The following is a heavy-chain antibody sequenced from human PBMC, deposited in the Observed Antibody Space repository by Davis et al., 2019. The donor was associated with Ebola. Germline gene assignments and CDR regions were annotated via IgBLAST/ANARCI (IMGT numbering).Heavy chain of an antibody. J-gene: IGHJ5*02. CDR1: GGSFSGYY. CDR2: ISSSSSYI. Sequence: PSETLSLTCAVYGGSFSGYYWSWVRQAPGKGLEWVSSISSSSSYIYYADSVKGRFTISRDNAKNSLYLQMNSLRAEDTAVYYCARDLGFNWFDPWGQGTLVTVST. CDR3: ARDLGFNWFDP. V-gene: IGHV3-21*01.